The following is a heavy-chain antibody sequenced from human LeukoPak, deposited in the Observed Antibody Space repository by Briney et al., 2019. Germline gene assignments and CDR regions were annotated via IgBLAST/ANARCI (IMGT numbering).Heavy chain of an antibody. CDR1: GYTFTNYY. V-gene: IGHV1-46*01. Sequence: ASVKVSCKASGYTFTNYYIQWVRQAPGQGLEWMGIINPSGGSTSYAQKFQGRVTMTRDTSTSTVYMELSSLRSENTAVYYCARDPRQIGVAGHYYFDYWGQGTLVTVSS. D-gene: IGHD3-10*01. J-gene: IGHJ4*02. CDR3: ARDPRQIGVAGHYYFDY. CDR2: INPSGGST.